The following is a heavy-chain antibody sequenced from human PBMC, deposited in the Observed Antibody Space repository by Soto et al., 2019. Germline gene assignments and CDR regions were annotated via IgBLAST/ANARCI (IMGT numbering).Heavy chain of an antibody. CDR3: AREGIYGDDAFDI. CDR2: ISSSSSYI. Sequence: EVQLVESGGGLGKPGGSLRLSCAASGFTFSSYSMNWVRQAPGKGLEWVSSISSSSSYIYYADSVKGRFTISRDNAKNSLYLQMNSLRAEDTAVYYCAREGIYGDDAFDIWGQGTMVTVSS. J-gene: IGHJ3*02. D-gene: IGHD3-10*01. V-gene: IGHV3-21*01. CDR1: GFTFSSYS.